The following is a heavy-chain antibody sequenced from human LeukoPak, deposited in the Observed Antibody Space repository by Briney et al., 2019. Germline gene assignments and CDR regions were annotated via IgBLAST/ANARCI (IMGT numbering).Heavy chain of an antibody. CDR2: ISGSGGST. V-gene: IGHV3-23*01. Sequence: GGSLRLSCAASGFTFSSYAMSWVRQAPGKGLEWVSAISGSGGSTYYADSVKGRFTISRDNSKDTLYLQMNSLRAEDTAVYYCAKEIADGDYGRYYFDYWGQGTLVTVSS. CDR1: GFTFSSYA. D-gene: IGHD4-17*01. CDR3: AKEIADGDYGRYYFDY. J-gene: IGHJ4*02.